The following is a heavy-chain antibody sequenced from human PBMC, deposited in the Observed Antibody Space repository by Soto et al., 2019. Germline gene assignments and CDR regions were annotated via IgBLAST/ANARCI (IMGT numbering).Heavy chain of an antibody. D-gene: IGHD6-13*01. J-gene: IGHJ6*03. V-gene: IGHV1-8*01. CDR1: GYTFTSYD. Sequence: GASVKVSCKASGYTFTSYDINWVRQATGQGLEWMGWMNPNSGNTGYAQKFQGRVTMTRNTSISTAYMELSSLRSEDTAVYYSARGIAAAGMDYYYYMDVWGKGTTVTVSS. CDR2: MNPNSGNT. CDR3: ARGIAAAGMDYYYYMDV.